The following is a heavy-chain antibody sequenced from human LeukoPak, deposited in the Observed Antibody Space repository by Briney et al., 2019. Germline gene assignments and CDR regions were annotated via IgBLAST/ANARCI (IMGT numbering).Heavy chain of an antibody. J-gene: IGHJ4*02. D-gene: IGHD3-10*01. Sequence: KPSETLSLTCTVSGGSISSYYWRWIRQPAGKGLEWIGRIYTSGSTNYNPSLKSRVTMSVDTSKNQFSLKLSSVTAADTAVYYCVVSLTWFGDGRGYFDYWGQGTLVTVSS. CDR3: VVSLTWFGDGRGYFDY. CDR2: IYTSGST. V-gene: IGHV4-4*07. CDR1: GGSISSYY.